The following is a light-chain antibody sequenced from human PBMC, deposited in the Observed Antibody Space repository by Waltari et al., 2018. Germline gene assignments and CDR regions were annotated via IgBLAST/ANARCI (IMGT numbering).Light chain of an antibody. CDR3: ETWDSNTQGV. J-gene: IGLJ3*02. CDR2: VEGSGSY. V-gene: IGLV4-60*03. CDR1: SRHSSYI. Sequence: QPVLTKSSAASASLGSSVQPTSTLTSRHSSYIIACHQQQPGKAPRYLMKVEGSGSYHKGTGVPDRFSGSSSGADRYLTISNRQSEDEADYYCETWDSNTQGVFGGGTKLTVL.